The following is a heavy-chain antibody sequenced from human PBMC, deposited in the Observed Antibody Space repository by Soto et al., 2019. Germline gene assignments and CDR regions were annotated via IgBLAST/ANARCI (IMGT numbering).Heavy chain of an antibody. CDR1: GYTFTSYG. Sequence: QVQLVQSGAEVKKSGASVKVSCKASGYTFTSYGISWVRQAPGQGLEWMGWISAYNGNTNYAQKLQGRVTMTTDTYTSTAYMELRSLRSDDTAVYYCARDHRSSGWYPSWFDPWGQGTLVTVSS. D-gene: IGHD6-19*01. CDR2: ISAYNGNT. J-gene: IGHJ5*02. CDR3: ARDHRSSGWYPSWFDP. V-gene: IGHV1-18*01.